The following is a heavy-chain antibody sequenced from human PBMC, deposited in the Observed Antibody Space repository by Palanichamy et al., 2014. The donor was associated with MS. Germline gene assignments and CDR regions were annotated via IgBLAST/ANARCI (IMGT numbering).Heavy chain of an antibody. CDR3: TTDSYCSSTSCAVGP. CDR1: GFTFSNAW. D-gene: IGHD2-2*01. J-gene: IGHJ5*02. Sequence: EVQLVESGGGLVKPGGSLRLSCAASGFTFSNAWMSWVRQAPGKGLEWVGRIKSKTDGGTTDYAAPVKGRFTISRDDSKNTLYLQMNSLKTEDTAVYYCTTDSYCSSTSCAVGPWGQGTLVTVSS. CDR2: IKSKTDGGTT. V-gene: IGHV3-15*01.